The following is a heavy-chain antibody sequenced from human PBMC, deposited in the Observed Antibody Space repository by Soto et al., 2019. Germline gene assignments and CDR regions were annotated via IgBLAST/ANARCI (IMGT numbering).Heavy chain of an antibody. CDR1: GGSISSYY. Sequence: QVQLQESGPGLVKPSETLSLTCTVSGGSISSYYWSWIRQPPGKGLEWIGYIYYSGSTNYNPSLKSRVTISVDTSKNQFSLKLSSVTAADTAVYYCARAVDSGWQDLDYWGQGTLVTVSS. CDR2: IYYSGST. J-gene: IGHJ4*02. V-gene: IGHV4-59*01. CDR3: ARAVDSGWQDLDY. D-gene: IGHD6-19*01.